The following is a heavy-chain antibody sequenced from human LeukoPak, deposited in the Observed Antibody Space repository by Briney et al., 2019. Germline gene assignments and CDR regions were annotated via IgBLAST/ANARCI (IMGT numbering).Heavy chain of an antibody. CDR2: INHSGST. J-gene: IGHJ4*02. Sequence: SETLSLTCAVYRGSFSGYYWSWIRQPPGKGLEWSGEINHSGSTNYNPSLKSRVTISVDTSKNQFFLNLRSVTAADTAVYYCARDRYYDLWSGYFDYWGQGTLVTVSS. CDR1: RGSFSGYY. CDR3: ARDRYYDLWSGYFDY. D-gene: IGHD3-3*01. V-gene: IGHV4-34*01.